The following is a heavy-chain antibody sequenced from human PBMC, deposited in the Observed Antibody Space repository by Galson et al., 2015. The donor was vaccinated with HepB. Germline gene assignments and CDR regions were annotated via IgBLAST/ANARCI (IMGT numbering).Heavy chain of an antibody. V-gene: IGHV3-15*01. J-gene: IGHJ6*02. D-gene: IGHD3-10*01. CDR2: IKSKTDGGTT. CDR3: TTGRVIIYYYYGMDV. Sequence: SLRLSCAAPGFTFSNAWMSWVRQAPGKGLEWVGRIKSKTDGGTTDYAAPVKGRFTISRDDSKNTLYLQMNSLKTEDTAVYYCTTGRVIIYYYYGMDVWGQGTTVTVSS. CDR1: GFTFSNAW.